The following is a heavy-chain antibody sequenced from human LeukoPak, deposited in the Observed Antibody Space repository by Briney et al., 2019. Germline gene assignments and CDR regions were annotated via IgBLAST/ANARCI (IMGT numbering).Heavy chain of an antibody. CDR1: GDSVSRSDSY. V-gene: IGHV4-39*01. Sequence: PSETLSLTCSVSGDSVSRSDSYWDWIRQPPGKGLEWIGTIYYSGRTNYSPSLKSRVTMSVDPSNNQFSLNLRSVTAADTALYYCARRRYYDGSGYLEWGQGTLLSVSS. D-gene: IGHD3-22*01. J-gene: IGHJ1*01. CDR3: ARRRYYDGSGYLE. CDR2: IYYSGRT.